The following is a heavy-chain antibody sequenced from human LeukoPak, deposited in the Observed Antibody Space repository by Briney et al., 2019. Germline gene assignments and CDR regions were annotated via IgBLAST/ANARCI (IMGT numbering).Heavy chain of an antibody. Sequence: SETLSLTCTVSGGSISSYYWSWIRQPPGKGLEWIGYIYYSGSTNYNPSLKSRVTISVDTSKNQFSLKLSSVTAADTAVYYCARVGSRGGPPYFDYWGQGTLVTVSS. J-gene: IGHJ4*02. D-gene: IGHD3-10*01. CDR2: IYYSGST. CDR3: ARVGSRGGPPYFDY. V-gene: IGHV4-59*01. CDR1: GGSISSYY.